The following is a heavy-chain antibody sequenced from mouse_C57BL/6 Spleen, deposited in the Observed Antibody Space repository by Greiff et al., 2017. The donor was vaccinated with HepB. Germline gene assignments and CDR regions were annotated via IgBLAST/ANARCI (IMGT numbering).Heavy chain of an antibody. CDR3: ARENGSARWFAY. CDR2: INPGSGGT. V-gene: IGHV1-54*01. D-gene: IGHD1-1*01. CDR1: GYAFTNYL. Sequence: VKLMESGAELVRPGTSVKVSCKASGYAFTNYLIEWVKQRPGQGLEWIGVINPGSGGTNYNEKFKGKATLTADKSSSTAYMQLSSLTSEDSAVYFCARENGSARWFAYWGQGTLVTVSA. J-gene: IGHJ3*01.